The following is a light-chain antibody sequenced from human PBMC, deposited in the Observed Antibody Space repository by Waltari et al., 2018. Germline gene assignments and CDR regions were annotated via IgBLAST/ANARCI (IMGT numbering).Light chain of an antibody. V-gene: IGKV3-15*01. J-gene: IGKJ1*01. Sequence: EIVMTQSPATLSVFPGERATLSCRASQSVSSSLAWYHQKPGQAPRLLVYGASTRATGIPARVSGGESGTEFTLTISSLQSEDFAVCYCKKYNNWWTLGQGTKVEI. CDR2: GAS. CDR3: KKYNNWWT. CDR1: QSVSSS.